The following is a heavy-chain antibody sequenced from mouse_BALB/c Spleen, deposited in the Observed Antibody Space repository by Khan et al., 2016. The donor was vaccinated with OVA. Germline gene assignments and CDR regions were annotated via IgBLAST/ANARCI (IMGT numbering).Heavy chain of an antibody. Sequence: EVQLVESGPGLVKPSQSLSLTCSVTGYSITSGYYWNWIRLFPGNKLEWMGYISYDGSNNYNPSLKNRISITRDTSKNQFFLKLNSVTTEDTATYYWARGRYRYSLAYWGQGTLVTVSA. V-gene: IGHV3-6*02. CDR2: ISYDGSN. CDR3: ARGRYRYSLAY. D-gene: IGHD2-14*01. CDR1: GYSITSGYY. J-gene: IGHJ3*01.